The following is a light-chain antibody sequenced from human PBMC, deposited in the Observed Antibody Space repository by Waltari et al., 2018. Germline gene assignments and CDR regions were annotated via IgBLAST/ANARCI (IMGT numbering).Light chain of an antibody. CDR3: QQYHDYSVYT. CDR1: QSIVRW. Sequence: DGQMAQSPSTLAASVGDRVTITCRASQSIVRWLAWYQQKPGKAPKLLIYDASTLQSGVPSRFSGSGSGTEFTLTISSLQPDDFATYYCQQYHDYSVYTFGQGTKVEIK. CDR2: DAS. J-gene: IGKJ2*01. V-gene: IGKV1-5*01.